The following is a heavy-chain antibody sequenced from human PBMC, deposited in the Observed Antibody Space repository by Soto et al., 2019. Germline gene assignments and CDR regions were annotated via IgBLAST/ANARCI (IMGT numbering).Heavy chain of an antibody. CDR1: GYTFTGYY. J-gene: IGHJ4*02. CDR2: INPNSGGT. Sequence: ASVKVSCKASGYTFTGYYMHWVRQAPGQGLEWMGWINPNSGGTNYAQKFQGRVTMTRDTSISTAYMELSRLRSDDTAVYYCAKSRGGYYGSGSYHCFHYWRKGTLVTVSS. CDR3: AKSRGGYYGSGSYHCFHY. V-gene: IGHV1-2*02. D-gene: IGHD3-10*01.